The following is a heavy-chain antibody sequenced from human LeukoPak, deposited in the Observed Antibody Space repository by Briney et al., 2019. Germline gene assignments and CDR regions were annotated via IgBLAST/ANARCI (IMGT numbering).Heavy chain of an antibody. J-gene: IGHJ4*02. V-gene: IGHV3-23*01. CDR1: GFTFDDYV. Sequence: GGSLRLSCAASGFTFDDYVMSWVRQAPGKGLEWVSAISGSGGSTYYADSVKGRFTISRDNSKNTLYLQMNSLRAEDTAVYYCARRAGAYSHPYDYWGQGTLVTVSS. CDR2: ISGSGGST. CDR3: ARRAGAYSHPYDY. D-gene: IGHD4/OR15-4a*01.